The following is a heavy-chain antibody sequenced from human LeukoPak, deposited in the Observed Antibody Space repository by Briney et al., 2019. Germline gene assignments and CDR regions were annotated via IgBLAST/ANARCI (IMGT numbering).Heavy chain of an antibody. CDR1: GGSISSYY. CDR3: ARGHEGSGWNWFDP. J-gene: IGHJ5*02. D-gene: IGHD6-19*01. Sequence: KTSETLSLTRTVSGGSISSYYWSWIRQPAGKGLEWIGRIYTSGSTNYNPSLKSRVTMSVDTSKNQFSLKLSSVTAADTAVYYCARGHEGSGWNWFDPWGQGTLVTVSS. V-gene: IGHV4-4*07. CDR2: IYTSGST.